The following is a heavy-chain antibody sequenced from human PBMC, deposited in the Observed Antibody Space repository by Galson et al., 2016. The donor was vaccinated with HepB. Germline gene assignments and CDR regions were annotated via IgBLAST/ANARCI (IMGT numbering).Heavy chain of an antibody. D-gene: IGHD2-8*01. CDR2: IYPADSDT. Sequence: QSGAEVKKPGESLKISCKGSGYTFSNYWIGWVRQMPGKGLEWMGIIYPADSDTGYSPSFQGHVTISADKSISTAYLQWSSLKASDTAIYYCARHAGYSTMSPGYWGQGTLVIVSS. CDR3: ARHAGYSTMSPGY. J-gene: IGHJ4*02. CDR1: GYTFSNYW. V-gene: IGHV5-51*01.